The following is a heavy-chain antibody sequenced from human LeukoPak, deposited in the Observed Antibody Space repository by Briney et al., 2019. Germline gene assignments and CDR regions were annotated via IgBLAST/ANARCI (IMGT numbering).Heavy chain of an antibody. V-gene: IGHV3-74*03. J-gene: IGHJ4*01. CDR1: GFTFSKYG. Sequence: GGSLRLSCAASGFTFSKYGIHWVRQAPGKGPLWVSRVNSDGSSTKYADTVEGRFVISRDNARNILYLQMNSLRAEDTAVYYCARDYDPDYYDSSGYSDYWGQGTRVTVSS. CDR2: VNSDGSST. D-gene: IGHD3-22*01. CDR3: ARDYDPDYYDSSGYSDY.